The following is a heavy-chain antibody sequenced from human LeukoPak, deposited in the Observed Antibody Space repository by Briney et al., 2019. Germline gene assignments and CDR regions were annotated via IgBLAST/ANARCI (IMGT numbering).Heavy chain of an antibody. CDR1: GYSISIGNH. D-gene: IGHD1-26*01. CDR2: IFPSGTP. Sequence: SETLSLTRTVSGYSISIGNHWGWIRQPPEKGLEWIGSIFPSGTPYYNPSLKSRVTISIDTSKNQFSLRLSSVTAADTAMYYCASLGGYQGGNFDYWGQGTLLTVSS. J-gene: IGHJ4*02. V-gene: IGHV4-38-2*02. CDR3: ASLGGYQGGNFDY.